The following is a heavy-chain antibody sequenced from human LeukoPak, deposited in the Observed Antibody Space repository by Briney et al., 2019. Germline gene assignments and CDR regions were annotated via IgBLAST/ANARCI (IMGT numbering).Heavy chain of an antibody. J-gene: IGHJ5*02. CDR2: IYHSGST. D-gene: IGHD3-16*02. CDR3: ARGPAYDYVWGSYRSDFDP. Sequence: SQTLSLTCAVSGGSISGGGYSWSWIRQPPGKGLEWIGYIYHSGSTYYNPSLKSRVTISVDRSKNQFSLKLSSVTAADTAVYYCARGPAYDYVWGSYRSDFDPWGQGTLVTVSS. CDR1: GGSISGGGYS. V-gene: IGHV4-30-2*01.